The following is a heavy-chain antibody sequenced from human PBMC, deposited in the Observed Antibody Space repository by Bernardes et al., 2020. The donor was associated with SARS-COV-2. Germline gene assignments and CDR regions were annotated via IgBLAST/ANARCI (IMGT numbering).Heavy chain of an antibody. CDR2: INHGGNT. D-gene: IGHD2-21*01. V-gene: IGHV4-34*01. Sequence: SETLYLTCAVYTDSFTGHFWTWTRQPPGQGLEWIGEINHGGNTNSNPSLKRRVILSVDASKRQFSLKLRSVTAADTAVYYCARGQGHLGDFKGFDLWGQGSLVTISS. J-gene: IGHJ4*02. CDR3: ARGQGHLGDFKGFDL. CDR1: TDSFTGHF.